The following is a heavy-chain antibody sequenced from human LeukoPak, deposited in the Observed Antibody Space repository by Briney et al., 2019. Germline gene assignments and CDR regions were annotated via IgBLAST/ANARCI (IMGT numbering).Heavy chain of an antibody. CDR1: GYTFTSYA. CDR2: INTNTGNP. D-gene: IGHD3-3*01. CDR3: ARVILFGVTWWFDP. V-gene: IGHV7-4-1*02. Sequence: GASVKVSCKASGYTFTSYAMNWVRQAPGQGLEWMGWINTNTGNPTYAQGFTGRFVFSLDTSVSTAYLQISSLKAEDTAVYYCARVILFGVTWWFDPWGQGTLVTVSS. J-gene: IGHJ5*02.